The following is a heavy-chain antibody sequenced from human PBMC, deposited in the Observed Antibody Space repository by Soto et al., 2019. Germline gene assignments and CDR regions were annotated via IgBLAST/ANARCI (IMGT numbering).Heavy chain of an antibody. J-gene: IGHJ4*02. D-gene: IGHD6-6*01. V-gene: IGHV3-30-3*01. CDR3: ARETWSSSPASGWPNDY. CDR1: GFTFSSYA. CDR2: ISYDGSNK. Sequence: GGSLRLSCAASGFTFSSYAMHWVRQAPGKGLEWVAVISYDGSNKYYADSVKGRFTISRDNSKNTLYLQMNSLRAEDTAVYYCARETWSSSPASGWPNDYWGQGTLVTVSS.